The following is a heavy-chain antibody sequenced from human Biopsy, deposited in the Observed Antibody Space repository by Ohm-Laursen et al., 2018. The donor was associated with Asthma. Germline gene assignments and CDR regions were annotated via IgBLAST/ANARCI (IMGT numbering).Heavy chain of an antibody. CDR3: GRDMGGFGSGWFPVEF. Sequence: SLRLSCAASGFTFDDYGMRWVRQAPGKGLDWVSGINWNGGSTGYADSVKGRFTISRDNAKNSLYLQMNSLRAEGTALYHCGRDMGGFGSGWFPVEFWGQGTLVTVSS. CDR2: INWNGGST. J-gene: IGHJ4*02. D-gene: IGHD6-19*01. CDR1: GFTFDDYG. V-gene: IGHV3-20*01.